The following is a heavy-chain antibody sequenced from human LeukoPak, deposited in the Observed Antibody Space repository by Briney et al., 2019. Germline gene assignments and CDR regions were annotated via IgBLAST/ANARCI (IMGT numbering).Heavy chain of an antibody. V-gene: IGHV4-34*01. J-gene: IGHJ4*02. CDR2: INHSGST. CDR3: ASFSVVAGTY. Sequence: SETLSLTCAVYGGSFSGYYWSWIRQLPGKGLEWIGEINHSGSTNYNPSLRSRVTISVDTSKNQFSLKLSSVAAADTAVYYCASFSVVAGTYWGQGTLVTVSS. CDR1: GGSFSGYY. D-gene: IGHD6-19*01.